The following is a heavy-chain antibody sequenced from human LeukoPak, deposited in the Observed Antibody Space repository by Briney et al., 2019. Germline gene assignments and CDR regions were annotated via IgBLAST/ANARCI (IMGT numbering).Heavy chain of an antibody. Sequence: ASVKVSCKASGGTFSSYAISWVRQAPGQGLEWMGGIIPIFGTANYAQKSQGRVTITTDESTSTAYMELSSLRSEDTAVYYCARDSAVGSGYHSYYFDYWGQGTLVTVSS. V-gene: IGHV1-69*05. D-gene: IGHD5-12*01. CDR3: ARDSAVGSGYHSYYFDY. J-gene: IGHJ4*02. CDR1: GGTFSSYA. CDR2: IIPIFGTA.